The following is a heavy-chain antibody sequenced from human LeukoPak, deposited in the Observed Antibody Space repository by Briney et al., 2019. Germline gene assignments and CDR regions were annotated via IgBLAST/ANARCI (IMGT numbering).Heavy chain of an antibody. V-gene: IGHV1-69*06. J-gene: IGHJ5*02. D-gene: IGHD6-13*01. CDR2: IIPIFGTA. Sequence: SVKVSCKASGGTFSSDAISCVRQAPGQGLEWMGRIIPIFGTANYAQMFQGRVTITADKSTSTAYMELSSLRSEDTAVYYCARAGIAAAGSVNWFDPWGQGTLVTVSS. CDR1: GGTFSSDA. CDR3: ARAGIAAAGSVNWFDP.